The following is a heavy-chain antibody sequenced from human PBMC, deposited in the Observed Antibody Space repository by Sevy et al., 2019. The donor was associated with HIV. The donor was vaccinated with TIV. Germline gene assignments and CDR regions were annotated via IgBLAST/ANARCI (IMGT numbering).Heavy chain of an antibody. J-gene: IGHJ3*02. V-gene: IGHV3-11*01. CDR1: GFSFSDYY. CDR3: ARVGLAASGGGFGAFDM. Sequence: GESLKISCAASGFSFSDYYMTWMRQAPGKGLEWVSYISGSTNAIFYAGSVKGRFIISRDNTKKSLYLRMNTLRAEDTAVYYCARVGLAASGGGFGAFDMWGQGTMVTVSS. CDR2: ISGSTNAI. D-gene: IGHD6-13*01.